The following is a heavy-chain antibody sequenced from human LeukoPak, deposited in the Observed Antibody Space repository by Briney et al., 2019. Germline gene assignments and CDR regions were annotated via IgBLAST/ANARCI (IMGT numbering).Heavy chain of an antibody. D-gene: IGHD2-2*01. J-gene: IGHJ6*02. CDR2: IRSKAYGGTT. V-gene: IGHV3-49*03. Sequence: PGGSLRLSCTASGFTFGDYAMSWFRQAPGKGLEWVGFIRSKAYGGTTEYAASVKGRFTISRDDSKSIAYLQMNSLKTEDTAVYYCTRGRGVCSSTSCQPYGMDVWGQGTTVTVSS. CDR3: TRGRGVCSSTSCQPYGMDV. CDR1: GFTFGDYA.